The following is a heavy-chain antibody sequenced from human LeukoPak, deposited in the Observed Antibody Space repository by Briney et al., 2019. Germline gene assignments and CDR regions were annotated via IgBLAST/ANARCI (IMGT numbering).Heavy chain of an antibody. CDR2: IKQDGSEK. D-gene: IGHD1-1*01. CDR1: GFTFSSYW. CDR3: ARVYHSTTGTAQDY. J-gene: IGHJ4*02. Sequence: HPGGSLRLSCAASGFTFSSYWMSWVRQAPGKGLEWVANIKQDGSEKYYVDSVEGRFTISRDNAKNSLYLQMNSLRAEDTAVYYCARVYHSTTGTAQDYWGQGTLVTVSS. V-gene: IGHV3-7*01.